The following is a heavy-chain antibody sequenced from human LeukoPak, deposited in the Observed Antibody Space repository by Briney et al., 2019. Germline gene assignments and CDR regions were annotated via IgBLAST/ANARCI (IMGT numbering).Heavy chain of an antibody. CDR3: ARDSFETSGTTDY. CDR1: GYAFSSYG. D-gene: IGHD1-1*01. CDR2: ISPYNDNT. J-gene: IGHJ4*02. V-gene: IGHV1-18*01. Sequence: ASVRLSCKASGYAFSSYGINWVRQAPGQGLEWMGWISPYNDNTKYAQKVQGRVTMTTDTSTTTAYMELRSLRYDDTAVYYCARDSFETSGTTDYWGQGTLVTVSS.